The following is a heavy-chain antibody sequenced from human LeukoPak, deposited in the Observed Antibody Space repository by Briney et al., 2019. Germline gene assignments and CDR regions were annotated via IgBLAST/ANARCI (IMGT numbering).Heavy chain of an antibody. CDR1: GFTFSPYT. Sequence: QPGGSLRLSCAASGFTFSPYTMHWVRQAPGKGLEWVSFISYDGGNTYYADSVKGRFTISRDNSKNTLYLQMNSLRAEDTAVYYCARPGEGGYFDYWGQGTLVTVSS. CDR2: ISYDGGNT. CDR3: ARPGEGGYFDY. D-gene: IGHD3-16*01. J-gene: IGHJ4*02. V-gene: IGHV3-30*04.